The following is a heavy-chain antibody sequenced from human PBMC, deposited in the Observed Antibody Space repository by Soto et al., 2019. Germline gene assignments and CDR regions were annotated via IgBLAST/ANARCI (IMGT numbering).Heavy chain of an antibody. CDR2: VYYSGST. CDR1: NGSIGTYY. V-gene: IGHV4-59*01. Sequence: LSLTCTVSNGSIGTYYWTWVRQPPGKGLEWIGYVYYSGSTNYNPPLKSRVGMSIDTSKNQFSLELKSVTAADTATYFCVRDYLLTGFDTWGQGTLVTVSS. CDR3: VRDYLLTGFDT. D-gene: IGHD3-9*01. J-gene: IGHJ5*02.